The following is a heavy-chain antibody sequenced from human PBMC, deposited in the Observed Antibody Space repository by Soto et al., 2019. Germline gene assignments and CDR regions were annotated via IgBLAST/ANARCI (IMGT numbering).Heavy chain of an antibody. Sequence: GESLKISCKGSGYSFTSYWIGWVRQIPGKGLGWMGIIYPGDSDTRYSPSFQGQVTISADKSISTAYLQWSSLKASDTAMYCCARQGDFMDFWSGYYSAYGPRRLNWFDPWGQGTLVTVSS. CDR3: ARQGDFMDFWSGYYSAYGPRRLNWFDP. CDR1: GYSFTSYW. V-gene: IGHV5-51*01. J-gene: IGHJ5*02. D-gene: IGHD3-3*01. CDR2: IYPGDSDT.